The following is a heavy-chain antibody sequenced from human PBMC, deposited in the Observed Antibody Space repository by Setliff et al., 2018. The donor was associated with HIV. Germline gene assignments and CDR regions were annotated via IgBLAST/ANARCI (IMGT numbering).Heavy chain of an antibody. J-gene: IGHJ6*02. Sequence: GASVKVSCKASGYTFTSYGISWVRQAPGQGLEWMGWISGYNGNTNYAQKLQGRVTMTTDTSTSTAYMELMSLRSDDTAVYYCARDDWTHYRNYGVMVYGMDVCGQGTTVTVSS. CDR2: ISGYNGNT. D-gene: IGHD4-4*01. CDR1: GYTFTSYG. V-gene: IGHV1-18*01. CDR3: ARDDWTHYRNYGVMVYGMDV.